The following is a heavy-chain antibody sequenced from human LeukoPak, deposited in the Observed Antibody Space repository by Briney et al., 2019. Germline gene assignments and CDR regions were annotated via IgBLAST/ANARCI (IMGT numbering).Heavy chain of an antibody. J-gene: IGHJ4*02. D-gene: IGHD4-11*01. V-gene: IGHV3-74*01. CDR1: GFTFSSYW. Sequence: PGGSLRLSYAASGFTFSSYWMHWVRQAPGKGLVWVSRINPDGSRTSYADSVKGRFTISRDNAKDTLYLQMNSLRAEDTAVYYCAKGRDSNYPFDYWGQGTLVTVSS. CDR3: AKGRDSNYPFDY. CDR2: INPDGSRT.